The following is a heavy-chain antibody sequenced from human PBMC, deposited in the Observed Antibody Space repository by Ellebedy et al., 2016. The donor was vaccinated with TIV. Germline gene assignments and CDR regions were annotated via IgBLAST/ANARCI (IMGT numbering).Heavy chain of an antibody. CDR2: INPSGGST. CDR1: GYTFTSYY. V-gene: IGHV1-46*01. Sequence: AASVKVSCKASGYTFTSYYMHWVRQAPGQGLEWMGIINPSGGSTSYAQKFQGRVTMTRDTSTSTVYMELRSLRSDDTAVYYCARFRNSYITMKAPGGDAFDIWGQGTMVTVSS. CDR3: ARFRNSYITMKAPGGDAFDI. D-gene: IGHD3-22*01. J-gene: IGHJ3*02.